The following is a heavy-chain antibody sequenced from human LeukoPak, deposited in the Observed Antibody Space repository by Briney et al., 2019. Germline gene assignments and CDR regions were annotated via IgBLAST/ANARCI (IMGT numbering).Heavy chain of an antibody. Sequence: GGSLRLSCAASGFTVSSTYMSWVRQTPGKGLEWVSVIYSGGKVYYTDSVKGRFTISRDDSKSTVYLQMNSLRAEDTALYYCAREPIDGDCQFDYWGQGTLVTVSS. CDR2: IYSGGKV. CDR1: GFTVSSTY. D-gene: IGHD2-21*02. J-gene: IGHJ4*02. V-gene: IGHV3-53*01. CDR3: AREPIDGDCQFDY.